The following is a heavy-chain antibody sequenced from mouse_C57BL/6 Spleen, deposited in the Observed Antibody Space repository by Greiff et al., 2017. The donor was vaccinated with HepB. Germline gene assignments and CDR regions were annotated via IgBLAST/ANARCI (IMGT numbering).Heavy chain of an antibody. CDR3: ARPFITTVVATDAMDY. Sequence: QVQLQQSGAELAKPGASVKLSCKASGYTFTSYWMHWVKQRPGRGLEWIGYINPSSGYTKYNQKFKDKATLTADKSSSTAYMQLSSLTYEDSAVYYCARPFITTVVATDAMDYWGQGTSVTVSS. V-gene: IGHV1-7*01. D-gene: IGHD1-1*01. CDR1: GYTFTSYW. CDR2: INPSSGYT. J-gene: IGHJ4*01.